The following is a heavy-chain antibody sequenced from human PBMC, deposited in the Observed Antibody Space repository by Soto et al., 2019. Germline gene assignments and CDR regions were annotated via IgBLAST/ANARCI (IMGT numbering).Heavy chain of an antibody. J-gene: IGHJ3*02. CDR3: ARFSGNAFDI. CDR2: IYYNGDT. CDR1: GASITGSSYN. V-gene: IGHV4-39*01. Sequence: QLQLQESGPGLLNPSETLSLTCSVSGASITGSSYNWDWIRQPPGKGLEWLGTIYYNGDTDYNPSLKSRATISVDASDYQFSLKLSSVTAADTSIYYCARFSGNAFDIWGHGTMVTVSP.